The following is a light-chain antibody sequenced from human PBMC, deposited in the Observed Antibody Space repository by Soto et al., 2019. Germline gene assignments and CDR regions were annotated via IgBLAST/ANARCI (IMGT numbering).Light chain of an antibody. Sequence: SVLTQPPSVSAAPGQKVTISCSGSSSNIGGNSVSWYQQLPGTAPKLLIYDDNKRPSGIPDRSSGSKSGTSATLGITGFQTGDEADYYCGSWDSSLSAYVFGTGTKV. CDR2: DDN. CDR1: SSNIGGNS. V-gene: IGLV1-51*01. J-gene: IGLJ1*01. CDR3: GSWDSSLSAYV.